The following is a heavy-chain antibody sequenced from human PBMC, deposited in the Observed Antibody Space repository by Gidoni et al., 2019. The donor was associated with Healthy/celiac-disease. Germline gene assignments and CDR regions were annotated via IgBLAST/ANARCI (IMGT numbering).Heavy chain of an antibody. CDR3: ARLPNNWFDP. CDR1: GGSISSYY. V-gene: IGHV4-59*01. Sequence: QVQLQESGPGLVKPSETLSLTCTVSGGSISSYYWSWIRQPPGKGLEWIGYIYYSGSTNYNPSLKSRVTISVDTSKNQFSLKLSSVTAADTAVYYCARLPNNWFDPWGQGTLVTVSS. D-gene: IGHD2-8*01. J-gene: IGHJ5*02. CDR2: IYYSGST.